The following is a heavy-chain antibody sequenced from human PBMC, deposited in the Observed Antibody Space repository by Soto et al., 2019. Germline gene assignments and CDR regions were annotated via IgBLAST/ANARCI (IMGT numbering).Heavy chain of an antibody. Sequence: SVKVSCKASGVTFSKFIMTWVRQAPGLGLEWVGGIIPIFGTANYAQKFQGRVTITAGESTSTSYMEVNNLRSEDTAVYYCAKVRYSSPMGYYYGMDVWGQGTTVTVSS. D-gene: IGHD6-19*01. CDR1: GVTFSKFI. J-gene: IGHJ6*02. CDR2: IIPIFGTA. V-gene: IGHV1-69*13. CDR3: AKVRYSSPMGYYYGMDV.